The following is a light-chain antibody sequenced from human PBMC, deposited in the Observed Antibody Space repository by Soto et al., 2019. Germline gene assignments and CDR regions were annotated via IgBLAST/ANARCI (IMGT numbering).Light chain of an antibody. J-gene: IGKJ5*01. Sequence: EIVLTQSPATLSLSPGEGATLSCRASQSVGSLLAWYQQKPGQAPRLVIYDASNRATGIPARFSGRGSRTDFTLTISSLEHEDFAVYYCQQRSNWPSTFGQGTRLEIK. CDR2: DAS. V-gene: IGKV3-11*01. CDR3: QQRSNWPST. CDR1: QSVGSL.